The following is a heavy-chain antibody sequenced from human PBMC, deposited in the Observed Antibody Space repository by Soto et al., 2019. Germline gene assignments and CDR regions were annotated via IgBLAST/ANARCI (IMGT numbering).Heavy chain of an antibody. Sequence: SETLSLTCSVSGGSISSGDYYWNWLRQPPGKALEWIGYIFYSGTTNYSPSLKSRVAISIDTSKNQFSLSLTSVTAADTAVYYCARAGFSYGHLLFWGQGIRVTVSS. CDR3: ARAGFSYGHLLF. CDR2: IFYSGTT. CDR1: GGSISSGDYY. V-gene: IGHV4-30-4*01. J-gene: IGHJ4*02. D-gene: IGHD3-10*01.